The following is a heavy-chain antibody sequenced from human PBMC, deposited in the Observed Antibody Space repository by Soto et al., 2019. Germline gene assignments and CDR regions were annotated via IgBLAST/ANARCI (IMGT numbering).Heavy chain of an antibody. J-gene: IGHJ5*02. CDR1: GDSVSSNSAA. CDR3: ERDGVSTGTTVILDL. D-gene: IGHD1-7*01. V-gene: IGHV6-1*01. CDR2: TYFRSKWYT. Sequence: SQTLSLTCAISGDSVSSNSAAWNWIRQSPSRGLEWLGRTYFRSKWYTDYADSVRDRVAINPDTSKNQFSLQMKSVTTEDSAIWDCERDGVSTGTTVILDLWGQGTLVIVSA.